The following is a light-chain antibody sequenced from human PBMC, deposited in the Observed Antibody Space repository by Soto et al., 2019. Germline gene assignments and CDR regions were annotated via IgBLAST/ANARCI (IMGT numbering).Light chain of an antibody. CDR3: NSYTSSRTFV. V-gene: IGLV2-14*01. CDR1: SXDVGGYNY. CDR2: EDI. Sequence: QSVLTQPASVSGSPGQSIAISCTGSSXDVGGYNYVSWYQQHPDKAPKLLIYEDIKRPSGVSNRFSGSKSGNTASLTISGLQAEDEADYFCNSYTSSRTFVFGTGTKVTVL. J-gene: IGLJ1*01.